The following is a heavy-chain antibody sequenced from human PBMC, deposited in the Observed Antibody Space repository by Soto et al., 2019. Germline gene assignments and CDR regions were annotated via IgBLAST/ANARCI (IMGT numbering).Heavy chain of an antibody. J-gene: IGHJ5*02. D-gene: IGHD3-22*01. Sequence: PVKVSCKASGGTFSSYAISWVRQAPGQGLEWMGGIIPIFSTPNYAQKFQGRVTITADESTSTAYMELSSLRSEDTAVYYCARPIQYYFDTSAQSAWFDPWGQGNLVTVS. CDR1: GGTFSSYA. CDR3: ARPIQYYFDTSAQSAWFDP. V-gene: IGHV1-69*13. CDR2: IIPIFSTP.